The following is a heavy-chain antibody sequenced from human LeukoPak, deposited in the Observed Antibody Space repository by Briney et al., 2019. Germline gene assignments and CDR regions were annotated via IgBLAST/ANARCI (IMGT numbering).Heavy chain of an antibody. CDR1: GFTFSNSA. V-gene: IGHV3-23*01. CDR3: AKQLGYCSDGSCYFPY. D-gene: IGHD2-15*01. CDR2: ISNNGGYT. J-gene: IGHJ4*02. Sequence: GGSLGLSCAASGFTFSNSAMSWVRQAPGKGLEWVSAISNNGGYTYYADSVQGRFTISRDNSKSTLCLQMNSLRAEDTAVYYCAKQLGYCSDGSCYFPYWGQGTLVTVSS.